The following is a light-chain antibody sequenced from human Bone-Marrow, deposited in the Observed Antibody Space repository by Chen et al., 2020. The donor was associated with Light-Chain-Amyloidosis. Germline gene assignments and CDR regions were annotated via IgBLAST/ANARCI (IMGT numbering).Light chain of an antibody. CDR2: SET. CDR1: DLPTQY. Sequence: SYELTQPPSVSVSPGQTARITCSGNDLPTQYAYWYQQRPGQAPGLGIHSETERPSGISERFAGSSSGTTATLTIRGDQAEDEADYHCQSTDSIGTYEVIFGGGTKLTVL. CDR3: QSTDSIGTYEVI. J-gene: IGLJ2*01. V-gene: IGLV3-25*03.